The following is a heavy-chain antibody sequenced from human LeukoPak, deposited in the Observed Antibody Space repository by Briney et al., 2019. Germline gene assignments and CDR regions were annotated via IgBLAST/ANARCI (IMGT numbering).Heavy chain of an antibody. CDR2: INPNSGAT. J-gene: IGHJ4*02. V-gene: IGHV1-2*02. CDR1: GYTFTAYY. CDR3: ARVKTMIIVVSLFDY. Sequence: ASVKVSCKASGYTFTAYYFHWVRQAPGRGLEWMGFINPNSGATKYSQRFEGRVSLTRDTSIGTVYIELSRLRSDDTAVYYCARVKTMIIVVSLFDYWGQGTLVTVSS. D-gene: IGHD3-22*01.